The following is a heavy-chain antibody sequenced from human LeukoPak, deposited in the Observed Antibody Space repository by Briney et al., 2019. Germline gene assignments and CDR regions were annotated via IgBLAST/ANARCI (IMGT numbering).Heavy chain of an antibody. CDR3: ARDRLVRGLWLPDRNSGTLNLRTPNWFDS. Sequence: PSETLSLTCTVSGGSISSYYWSWIRQPAGKGLEWIGRIYTSGSTNYNPSLKSRVTMSVDTSKNQFSLKLSSVTAADTAVYYCARDRLVRGLWLPDRNSGTLNLRTPNWFDSWGQGTLLTVSS. J-gene: IGHJ5*01. V-gene: IGHV4-4*07. CDR2: IYTSGST. CDR1: GGSISSYY. D-gene: IGHD5-18*01.